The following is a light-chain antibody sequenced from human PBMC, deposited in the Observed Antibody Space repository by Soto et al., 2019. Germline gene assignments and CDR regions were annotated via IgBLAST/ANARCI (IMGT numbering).Light chain of an antibody. CDR3: NSYTSSSTYVV. V-gene: IGLV2-14*03. CDR1: SSDVGGYHY. Sequence: QSVLTQPASVSGSPGQSITISCTGTSSDVGGYHYVSWYQHHPGKAPKLMIYDVDNRPSGVSNRFSGSKSGNTASLTISGLQAEDEADYYRNSYTSSSTYVVFGGGTKLTVL. CDR2: DVD. J-gene: IGLJ2*01.